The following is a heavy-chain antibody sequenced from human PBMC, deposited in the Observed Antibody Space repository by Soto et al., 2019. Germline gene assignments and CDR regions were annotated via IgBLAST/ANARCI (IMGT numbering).Heavy chain of an antibody. Sequence: QVQLQESGPGLVKPSQTLSLICTVSGGSISSGGYYWSWIRQHPGKGLEWIGYIYSSGSTYYNPSLQSRVTISVDTSKNQFSLKLSSVTAADTAVYYCARVRDGYNEDYWGQGTLVTVSS. CDR2: IYSSGST. CDR1: GGSISSGGYY. D-gene: IGHD5-12*01. J-gene: IGHJ4*02. CDR3: ARVRDGYNEDY. V-gene: IGHV4-31*03.